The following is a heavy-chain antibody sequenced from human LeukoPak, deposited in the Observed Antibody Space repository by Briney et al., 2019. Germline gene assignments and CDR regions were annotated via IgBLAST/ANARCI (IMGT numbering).Heavy chain of an antibody. Sequence: PSETLSLTCAVYGGSFSGYYWSWIRQPPGKGLEWIGEINHSGSTNYNPSLKSRVTISVDTSKNQFSLKLSSVTAADTAVYYYARVGSGGLVLWGQGTLVTVSS. CDR1: GGSFSGYY. D-gene: IGHD4-17*01. V-gene: IGHV4-34*01. J-gene: IGHJ5*02. CDR3: ARVGSGGLVL. CDR2: INHSGST.